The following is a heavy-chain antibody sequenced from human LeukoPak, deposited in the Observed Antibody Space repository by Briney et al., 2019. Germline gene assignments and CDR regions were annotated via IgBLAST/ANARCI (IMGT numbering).Heavy chain of an antibody. CDR2: IYPGECDT. D-gene: IGHD3-10*01. V-gene: IGHV5-51*01. CDR1: GYSFISYW. J-gene: IGHJ4*02. CDR3: ARLDRAGFNFDY. Sequence: GESLKISCKGSGYSFISYWIGWVRQRPGKGMEWMGIIYPGECDTRYSPSFQGQVTISADKSIKTAYLQWSSLKASDTAMYYCARLDRAGFNFDYWGQGTLVTVSS.